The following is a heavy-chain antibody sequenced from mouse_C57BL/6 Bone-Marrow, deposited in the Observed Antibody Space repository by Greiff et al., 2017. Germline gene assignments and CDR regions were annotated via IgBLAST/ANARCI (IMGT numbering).Heavy chain of an antibody. D-gene: IGHD2-3*01. J-gene: IGHJ3*01. V-gene: IGHV1-84*01. CDR2: ISPGSGNT. CDR3: ARSGGWFPWVAY. CDR1: GYTFTDYY. Sequence: QVQLQQSGPELVKPGASVKISCKASGYTFTDYYINWVKQRPGQGLEWIGWISPGSGNTKYNEKFKGKATLTVDTSSSTAYMQLSSLTSEDSAVYFCARSGGWFPWVAYWGQGTLVTVSA.